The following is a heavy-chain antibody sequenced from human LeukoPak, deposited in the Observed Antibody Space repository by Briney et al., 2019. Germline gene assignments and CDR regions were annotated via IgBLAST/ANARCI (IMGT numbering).Heavy chain of an antibody. J-gene: IGHJ4*02. Sequence: GGSLRLSCAASGFTFSSYAMSWVRQAPGKGLEWVSAISSGDTYYAGSVRGRFTISRDNSKNTLYLQMNSLRAEDTAVYYCAKDAVGATAYYFDYWGQGTLVTVSS. D-gene: IGHD1-26*01. CDR3: AKDAVGATAYYFDY. V-gene: IGHV3-23*01. CDR1: GFTFSSYA. CDR2: ISSGDT.